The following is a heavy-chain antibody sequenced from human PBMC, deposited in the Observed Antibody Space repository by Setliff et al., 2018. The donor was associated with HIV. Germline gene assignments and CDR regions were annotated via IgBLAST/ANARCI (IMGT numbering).Heavy chain of an antibody. CDR2: IYTSGST. CDR1: GGSTSSYY. Sequence: SETLSLTCTVSGGSTSSYYWSWIRQPAGKGLEWIGHIYTSGSTNYNPSLKSRVTMSVDTSKNQFSLKLSSVTAADTAVYYCARDVPWGDYYYYMDVWGKGTTVTVSS. D-gene: IGHD3-16*01. V-gene: IGHV4-4*07. J-gene: IGHJ6*03. CDR3: ARDVPWGDYYYYMDV.